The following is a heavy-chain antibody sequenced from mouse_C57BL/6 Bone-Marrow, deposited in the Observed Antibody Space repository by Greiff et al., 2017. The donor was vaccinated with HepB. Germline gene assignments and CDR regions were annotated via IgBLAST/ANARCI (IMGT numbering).Heavy chain of an antibody. CDR3: ARFSVYYYGSRRAMDY. D-gene: IGHD1-1*01. CDR2: IWTGGGT. J-gene: IGHJ4*01. Sequence: VMLVESGPGLVAPSQSLSITCTVSGFSLTSYAISWVRQPPGKGLEWLGVIWTGGGTNYNSALKSRLSISKDNSKSQVFLKMNSLQTDDTARYYCARFSVYYYGSRRAMDYWGQGTSVTVSS. CDR1: GFSLTSYA. V-gene: IGHV2-9-1*01.